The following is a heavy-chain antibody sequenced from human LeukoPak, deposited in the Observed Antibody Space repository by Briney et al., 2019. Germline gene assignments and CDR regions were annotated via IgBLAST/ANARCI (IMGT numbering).Heavy chain of an antibody. CDR2: ISSSSSYI. D-gene: IGHD6-6*01. V-gene: IGHV3-21*01. CDR1: GFTFSSYS. J-gene: IGHJ4*02. Sequence: GGSLRLSCAASGFTFSSYSMNWVRQAPGKGLEWVSSISSSSSYIHYADSVKGRFTISRANAKNSLYLQMNSLRAEDTAVYYCARESESSTNAFDYWGQGTLVTVSS. CDR3: ARESESSTNAFDY.